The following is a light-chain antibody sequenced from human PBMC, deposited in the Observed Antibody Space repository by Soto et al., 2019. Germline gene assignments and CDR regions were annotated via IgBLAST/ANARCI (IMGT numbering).Light chain of an antibody. V-gene: IGLV2-14*03. CDR2: GVS. CDR3: SSYTNSITHV. CDR1: SSDVGGYDY. J-gene: IGLJ3*02. Sequence: QSALTQPASVSGSPGQSITISCTGTSSDVGGYDYVSWYQQHPGKAPKLMIYGVSNRPSGVSNRYSGSKSGNTASLTISGLQAEDEADYYCSSYTNSITHVFGGGTKVTVL.